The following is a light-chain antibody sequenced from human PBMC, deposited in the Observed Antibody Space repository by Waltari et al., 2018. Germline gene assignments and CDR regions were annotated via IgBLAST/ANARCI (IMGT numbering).Light chain of an antibody. Sequence: QSALTQPASLSGSPRQSITISCTGTNSDIGGYNYVSWYQHHSGKAPKLMIFGVSDRPSGVSNRFSGYKSGNTASLTISELQADDEADYYCSSFTSSATWVFGGGTKLTVL. V-gene: IGLV2-14*03. J-gene: IGLJ3*02. CDR2: GVS. CDR3: SSFTSSATWV. CDR1: NSDIGGYNY.